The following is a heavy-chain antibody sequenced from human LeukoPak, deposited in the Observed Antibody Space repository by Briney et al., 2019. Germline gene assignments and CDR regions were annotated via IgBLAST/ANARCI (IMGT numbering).Heavy chain of an antibody. Sequence: GESLKISCKDSGYSFTTFWIGWVRQMPGKGLEWVGVIYPGDSNTSYSASFQGQVSISVDKSISTAYLQWSSLQASDTAIYYCARPSGDSRFDHWGQGTLVSVST. J-gene: IGHJ4*02. CDR1: GYSFTTFW. D-gene: IGHD4-17*01. V-gene: IGHV5-51*01. CDR3: ARPSGDSRFDH. CDR2: IYPGDSNT.